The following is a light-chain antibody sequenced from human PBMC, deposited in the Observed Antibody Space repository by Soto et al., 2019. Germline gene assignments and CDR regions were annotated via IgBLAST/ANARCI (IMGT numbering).Light chain of an antibody. CDR3: QQYGSSPWT. CDR2: DAS. J-gene: IGKJ1*01. CDR1: QSVSSSY. V-gene: IGKV3-20*01. Sequence: EIVLTQSPGTLSLSPGERATLSCRASQSVSSSYLGWYQQKPGQAPRLLIYDASNRATGIPARFSGSGSGTDFTLTISRLEPEDFAVYYCQQYGSSPWTFGQGTKVDI.